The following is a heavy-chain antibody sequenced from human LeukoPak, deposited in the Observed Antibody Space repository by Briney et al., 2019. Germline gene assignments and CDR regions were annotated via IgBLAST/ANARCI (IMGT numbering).Heavy chain of an antibody. D-gene: IGHD3-22*01. V-gene: IGHV3-23*01. J-gene: IGHJ4*02. CDR2: ISGSGGST. CDR1: GSTFSSYA. Sequence: PGGSLRLSCAASGSTFSSYAMSWVRQAPGKGLEWVSAISGSGGSTYYADSVKGRFTISRDNSKNTLYLQMNSLRAEDTAVYYCAKAPITYYYDSSGYYFDYWGQGTLVTVSS. CDR3: AKAPITYYYDSSGYYFDY.